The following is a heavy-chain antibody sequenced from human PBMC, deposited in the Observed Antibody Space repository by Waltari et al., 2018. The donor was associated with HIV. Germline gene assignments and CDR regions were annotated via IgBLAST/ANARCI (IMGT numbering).Heavy chain of an antibody. V-gene: IGHV2-5*01. J-gene: IGHJ5*01. CDR1: GASLTTSGEG. Sequence: QITLKESGPTLLKPTQTLTLTCTFSGASLTTSGEGVGWIRQPPGKALEWLALIYWTDNKKYSPSLKSRLTITKDTSKNQVVLTLANVDPVDTATYHCAHTPAEGRWLHFDSWGPGTLVTVSS. D-gene: IGHD3-10*01. CDR3: AHTPAEGRWLHFDS. CDR2: IYWTDNK.